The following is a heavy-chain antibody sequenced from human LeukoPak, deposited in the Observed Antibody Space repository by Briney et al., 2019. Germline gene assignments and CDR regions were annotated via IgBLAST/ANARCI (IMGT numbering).Heavy chain of an antibody. CDR1: GYTFTGYF. J-gene: IGHJ3*02. Sequence: GASVKVSCKASGYTFTGYFMHWVRQAPGQGLEWMGWINPNSGGTNYAQKFLGRVTMTRDTSISTAYMELSRLRSDDTAVYYRARDLICSGGSFYPSPRFDIWGQGTMVTVSS. CDR3: ARDLICSGGSFYPSPRFDI. CDR2: INPNSGGT. D-gene: IGHD2-15*01. V-gene: IGHV1-2*02.